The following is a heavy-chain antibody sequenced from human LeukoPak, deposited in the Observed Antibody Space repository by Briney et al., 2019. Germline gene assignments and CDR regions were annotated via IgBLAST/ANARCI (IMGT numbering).Heavy chain of an antibody. J-gene: IGHJ3*02. Sequence: PGGSLRLSCAASGFTFSSYDMHWVRQATGKGLEGVSAIGTAGDTYYPGSVKGRFTISRENAKNSLYLQMNSLRAGDTAVYYCASSLTSDAFDIWGQGTMVTVSS. D-gene: IGHD3-16*02. CDR1: GFTFSSYD. CDR2: IGTAGDT. V-gene: IGHV3-13*01. CDR3: ASSLTSDAFDI.